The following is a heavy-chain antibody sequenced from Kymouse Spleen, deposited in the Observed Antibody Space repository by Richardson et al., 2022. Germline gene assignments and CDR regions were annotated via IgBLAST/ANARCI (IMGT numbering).Heavy chain of an antibody. D-gene: IGHD1-7*01. CDR3: TTEHYNWNYVADY. CDR1: GFTFSNAW. V-gene: IGHV3-15*01. Sequence: EVQLVESGGGLVKPGGSLRLSCAASGFTFSNAWMSWVRQAPGKGLEWVGRIKSKTDGGTTDYAAPVKGRFTISRDDSKNTLYLQMNSLKTEDTAVYYCTTEHYNWNYVADYWGQGTLVTVSS. CDR2: IKSKTDGGTT. J-gene: IGHJ4*02.